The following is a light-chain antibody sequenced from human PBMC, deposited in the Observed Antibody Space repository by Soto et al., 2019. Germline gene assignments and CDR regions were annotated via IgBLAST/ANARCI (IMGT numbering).Light chain of an antibody. CDR1: SSDVGGYDY. CDR2: EVT. Sequence: QSALTQPASASGSPGQSVTISCTGTSSDVGGYDYVSWYQQHPGKAPKLMIYEVTKRPSGVPDRFSGSKSGSTASLTVSGLQAEDEVDYYCSSYAGSNNFVVFGGGTKVTVL. J-gene: IGLJ1*01. CDR3: SSYAGSNNFVV. V-gene: IGLV2-8*01.